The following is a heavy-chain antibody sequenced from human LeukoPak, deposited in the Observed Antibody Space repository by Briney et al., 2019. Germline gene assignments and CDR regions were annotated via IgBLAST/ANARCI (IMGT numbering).Heavy chain of an antibody. J-gene: IGHJ4*02. Sequence: SETLSLTCTVSGGFISSYYWSWIRQPPGKGLEWIGYIYYSGSTNYNPSLKSRVTISVDTSKNQLSLKLSSVTAADTAVYYCARGSIAARSSDYWGQGTLVTVSS. V-gene: IGHV4-59*01. D-gene: IGHD6-6*01. CDR3: ARGSIAARSSDY. CDR2: IYYSGST. CDR1: GGFISSYY.